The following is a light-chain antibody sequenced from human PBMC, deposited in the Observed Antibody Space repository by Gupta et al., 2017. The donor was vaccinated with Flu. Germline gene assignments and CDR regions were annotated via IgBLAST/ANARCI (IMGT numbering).Light chain of an antibody. CDR3: GTWDNSLSGWV. V-gene: IGLV1-51*02. CDR2: EDD. Sequence: SSSNIVNNYVSWYRQFPRTAPNLLIYEDDKRSSGIPDQFSASKSGTSATMGITGLQTGDEADYYCGTWDNSLSGWVFGGGTKLTVL. J-gene: IGLJ3*02. CDR1: SSNIVNNY.